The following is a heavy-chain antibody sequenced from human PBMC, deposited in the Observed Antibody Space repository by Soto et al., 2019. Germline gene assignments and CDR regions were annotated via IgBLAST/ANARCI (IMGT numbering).Heavy chain of an antibody. D-gene: IGHD4-17*01. J-gene: IGHJ6*02. CDR3: ARHPNGDYDVMDV. CDR1: GYSFTNYW. CDR2: LYPGDSET. Sequence: GESLKISCKGSGYSFTNYWIGWVCQMPGKGLEWMGILYPGDSETRYSPSFQGQVTISADKSISTAYLQWSSLKASDTAMYYCARHPNGDYDVMDVWGQGTTVTVSS. V-gene: IGHV5-51*01.